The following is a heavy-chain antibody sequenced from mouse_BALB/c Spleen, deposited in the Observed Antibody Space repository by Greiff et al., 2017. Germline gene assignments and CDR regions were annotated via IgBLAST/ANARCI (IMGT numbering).Heavy chain of an antibody. CDR3: ARHEGYIDGFAY. V-gene: IGHV5-12-1*01. CDR2: ISSGGGST. J-gene: IGHJ3*01. D-gene: IGHD1-3*01. CDR1: GFAFSSYD. Sequence: EVKVEESGGGLVKPGGSLKLSCAASGFAFSSYDMSWVRQTPEKRLEWVAYISSGGGSTYYPDTVKGRFTISRDNAKNTLYLQMSSLKSEDTAMYYCARHEGYIDGFAYWGQGTLVTVSA.